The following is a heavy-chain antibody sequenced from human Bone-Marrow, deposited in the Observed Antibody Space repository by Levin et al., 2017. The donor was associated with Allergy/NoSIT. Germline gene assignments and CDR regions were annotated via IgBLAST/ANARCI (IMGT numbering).Heavy chain of an antibody. D-gene: IGHD2-15*01. J-gene: IGHJ4*02. V-gene: IGHV3-74*01. Sequence: PGGSLRLSCAASGFTFSSYYMHWVRQAPGKGLAWVSNIHTDTSVTNYADSVKVRFTISRDNAKNTLYLQMNSLRAEDTAVYYCARGGCSATSCLDYWGQGTLVTVSS. CDR3: ARGGCSATSCLDY. CDR2: IHTDTSVT. CDR1: GFTFSSYY.